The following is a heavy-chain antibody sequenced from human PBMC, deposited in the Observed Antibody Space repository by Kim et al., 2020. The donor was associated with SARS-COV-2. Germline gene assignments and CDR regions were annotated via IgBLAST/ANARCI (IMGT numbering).Heavy chain of an antibody. V-gene: IGHV4-34*01. D-gene: IGHD4-17*01. CDR3: ARDKGYGDSNGMDV. Sequence: NPSLKSRVTISVDTSKNQFSLKLSSVTAADTAVYYCARDKGYGDSNGMDVWGQGTTVTVSS. J-gene: IGHJ6*02.